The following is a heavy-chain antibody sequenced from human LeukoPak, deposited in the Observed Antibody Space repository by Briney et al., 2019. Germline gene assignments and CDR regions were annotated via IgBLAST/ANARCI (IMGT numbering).Heavy chain of an antibody. CDR1: GDPVSSSY. V-gene: IGHV4-4*07. Sequence: PSETLSLTCTVSGDPVSSSYWGWIRQSAGKGLEWLGRIYTNGNTSYNPSLGSRVTMSVDASKNQFFLHLSSVTAADTGIYYCARHKYYYSKSFWSDWFDPWGQGTLVTVSS. CDR3: ARHKYYYSKSFWSDWFDP. D-gene: IGHD3-3*01. J-gene: IGHJ5*02. CDR2: IYTNGNT.